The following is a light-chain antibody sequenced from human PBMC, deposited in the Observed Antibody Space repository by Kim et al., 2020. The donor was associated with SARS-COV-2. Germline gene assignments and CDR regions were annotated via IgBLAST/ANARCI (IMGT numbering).Light chain of an antibody. CDR1: QSLTTT. J-gene: IGKJ5*01. CDR3: QKYNNGPPIT. CDR2: GAS. V-gene: IGKV3-15*01. Sequence: SLGDEAPPSCGARQSLTTTLASDRQKPRQAPSLLFYGASTRATGIPDRFSGSGSGTEFTLTISSLQSEDFAVYYCQKYNNGPPITFGQGTRLEIK.